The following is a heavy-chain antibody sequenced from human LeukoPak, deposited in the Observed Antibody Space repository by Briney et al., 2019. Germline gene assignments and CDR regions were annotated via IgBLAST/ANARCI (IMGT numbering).Heavy chain of an antibody. D-gene: IGHD3-9*01. V-gene: IGHV4-39*01. CDR3: ARLGLTGYYHFDY. Sequence: SETLSLTCAVYGGSFSGYYWGWISQPPGKGLEWIGSIYYSGSTYYNPSLKSRVTISVDTSKNQFSLQLSSVTAADTAVYYCARLGLTGYYHFDYWGQGTLVTVSS. J-gene: IGHJ4*02. CDR2: IYYSGST. CDR1: GGSFSGYY.